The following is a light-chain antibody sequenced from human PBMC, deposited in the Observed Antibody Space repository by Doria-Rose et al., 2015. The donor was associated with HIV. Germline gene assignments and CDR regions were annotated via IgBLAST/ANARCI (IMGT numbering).Light chain of an antibody. Sequence: DIRMTQSPSFLSASVGDRVTITCRTSQGISSYLAWYQQKPGKAPNLLVYAASTLQSGVPSRFSGSGSGTDFTLTISSLHPEDFATYCCQQLNNYPQGAFGQGTKGEIK. J-gene: IGKJ1*01. CDR1: QGISSY. V-gene: IGKV1-9*01. CDR2: AAS. CDR3: QQLNNYPQGA.